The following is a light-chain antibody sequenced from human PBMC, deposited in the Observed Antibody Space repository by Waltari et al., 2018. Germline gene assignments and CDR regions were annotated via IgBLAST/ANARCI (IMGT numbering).Light chain of an antibody. Sequence: QSILTQPPSASGTPGPTVTNPCSGSTANVAATSVCWYQQRPGTAPKLLLFGNNQRPSGVPARFSGSKSGTAASLAIRGRRSEDEADYYCATWDDRLTAVFGGGTKLTVL. CDR3: ATWDDRLTAV. CDR1: TANVAATS. J-gene: IGLJ2*01. V-gene: IGLV1-47*01. CDR2: GNN.